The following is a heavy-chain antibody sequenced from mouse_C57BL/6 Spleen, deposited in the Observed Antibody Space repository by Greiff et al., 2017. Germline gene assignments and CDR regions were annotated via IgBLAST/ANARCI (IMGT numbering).Heavy chain of an antibody. Sequence: EVKLVESGGDLVNPGGSLKLSCAASGFTFSSYGMSWVRQTPGKRLEWVAIISSGGSYTYYTDSVKGRFTISRDNAKNTLYLQMSSLKSEDTAMYYCARHEDDGYDRNYDYWGQGTTLTVSS. D-gene: IGHD2-2*01. J-gene: IGHJ2*01. V-gene: IGHV5-6*01. CDR3: ARHEDDGYDRNYDY. CDR1: GFTFSSYG. CDR2: ISSGGSYT.